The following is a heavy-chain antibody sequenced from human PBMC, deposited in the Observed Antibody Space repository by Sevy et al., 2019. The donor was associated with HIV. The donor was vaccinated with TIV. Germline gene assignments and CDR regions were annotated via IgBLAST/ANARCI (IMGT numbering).Heavy chain of an antibody. CDR2: ISGSGGST. V-gene: IGHV3-23*01. Sequence: GGSLRLSCAASGFTFSSYAMSRVRQAPGKGLEWVSAISGSGGSTYYADSVKGRFTISRDNSKNTLYLQMNSLRAEDTAVYYCAKDQHRDSSGYFGNWGQGTLVTVSS. CDR1: GFTFSSYA. J-gene: IGHJ4*02. D-gene: IGHD3-22*01. CDR3: AKDQHRDSSGYFGN.